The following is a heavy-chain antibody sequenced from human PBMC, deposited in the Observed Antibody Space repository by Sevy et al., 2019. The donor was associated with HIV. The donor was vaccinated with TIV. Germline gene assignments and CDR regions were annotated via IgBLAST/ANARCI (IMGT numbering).Heavy chain of an antibody. V-gene: IGHV1-18*01. CDR1: GYTFTSYG. CDR3: ARDSASDSSSWYYYYYYGMDV. CDR2: ISAYNGNT. J-gene: IGHJ6*02. D-gene: IGHD6-13*01. Sequence: ASVKVSCKASGYTFTSYGISWVRQAPGQGLEWMGWISAYNGNTNYAQKLQGRVTMTPDTSTSTAYLERRSLRADDTALYYCARDSASDSSSWYYYYYYGMDVWGQGTTVTVSS.